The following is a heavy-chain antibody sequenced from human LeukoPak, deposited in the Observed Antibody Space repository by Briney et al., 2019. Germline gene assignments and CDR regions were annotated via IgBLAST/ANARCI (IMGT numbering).Heavy chain of an antibody. CDR1: GFTFSSYG. J-gene: IGHJ4*02. Sequence: GGSLRLSCAASGFTFSSYGMHWVRQAPGKGLEWVAVISYDGSNKYYADSVKGRFTISRDNSKNTLYLQMNSLRAEDTAVYYCASGTYYYDSSGYYQFYFDYWGQGTLVTVSS. D-gene: IGHD3-22*01. CDR2: ISYDGSNK. V-gene: IGHV3-30*03. CDR3: ASGTYYYDSSGYYQFYFDY.